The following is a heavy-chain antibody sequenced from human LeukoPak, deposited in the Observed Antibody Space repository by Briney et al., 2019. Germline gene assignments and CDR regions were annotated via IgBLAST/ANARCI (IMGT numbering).Heavy chain of an antibody. Sequence: PSETLSLTCTVFGGSISSTSYYWGWIRQPPGKGLEWIGSIYYSGSTYYNPSLKSRVIISLDTSKNQFSLKVSSVTAADTAVYYCARRDWGSFPVFDYWGQGTLVTVSS. CDR1: GGSISSTSYY. CDR2: IYYSGST. V-gene: IGHV4-39*01. CDR3: ARRDWGSFPVFDY. D-gene: IGHD7-27*01. J-gene: IGHJ4*02.